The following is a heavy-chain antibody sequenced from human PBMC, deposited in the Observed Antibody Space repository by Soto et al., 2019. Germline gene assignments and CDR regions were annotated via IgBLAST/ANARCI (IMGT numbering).Heavy chain of an antibody. V-gene: IGHV4-34*01. D-gene: IGHD2-21*02. CDR3: VKEGKPTCTGGNCYSFDA. Sequence: SETLSLTCAVYGGSFSGYYWSWIRQPPGKGLEWIGEINHSGSTNYNPSLKSRVTISVDTSKNQFSLKLSSVTAADTAVYYCVKEGKPTCTGGNCYSFDAWGQGTLVTVSS. J-gene: IGHJ4*02. CDR1: GGSFSGYY. CDR2: INHSGST.